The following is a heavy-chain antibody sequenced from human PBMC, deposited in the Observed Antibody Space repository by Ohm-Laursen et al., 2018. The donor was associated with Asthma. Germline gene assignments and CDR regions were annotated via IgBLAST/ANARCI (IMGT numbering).Heavy chain of an antibody. CDR3: ARDLFLGPYYYYGMDV. J-gene: IGHJ6*02. V-gene: IGHV3-33*01. D-gene: IGHD2/OR15-2a*01. CDR1: GFTFSSYG. Sequence: SLRLSCSASGFTFSSYGMHWVRQAPGKGLEWVAVIWYDGSNKYYADSVKGRFTISRDNSKNTLYLQMNSLRAEDTAVYYCARDLFLGPYYYYGMDVWGQGTTVTVSS. CDR2: IWYDGSNK.